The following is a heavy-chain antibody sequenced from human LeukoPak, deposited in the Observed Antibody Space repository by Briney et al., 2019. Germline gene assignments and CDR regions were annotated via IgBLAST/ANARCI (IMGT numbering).Heavy chain of an antibody. CDR1: GFSVSGDY. Sequence: GGSLRLSGAGSGFSVSGDYRNWVRQGPGKGREGVSVIYRGGSTYYADSVKGRFTISRDTSKNTLYLQMNSLRAEDTAVYYCARDPGIRNGMDVRGQGTTVTVSS. V-gene: IGHV3-53*01. CDR3: ARDPGIRNGMDV. CDR2: IYRGGST. J-gene: IGHJ6*02.